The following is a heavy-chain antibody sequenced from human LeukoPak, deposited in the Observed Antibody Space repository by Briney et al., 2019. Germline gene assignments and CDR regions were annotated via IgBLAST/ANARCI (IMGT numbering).Heavy chain of an antibody. D-gene: IGHD6-19*01. Sequence: ETLSLTCTVSGDSISSYYWSWIRQSPEKGLEWTGHIDYSGSTNYNPSLKSRVTISVDTSKNQFSLKLSSVTAADTAVYYCARESYSTGWYDYWGQGNLVTVSS. CDR1: GDSISSYY. J-gene: IGHJ4*02. CDR2: IDYSGST. CDR3: ARESYSTGWYDY. V-gene: IGHV4-59*01.